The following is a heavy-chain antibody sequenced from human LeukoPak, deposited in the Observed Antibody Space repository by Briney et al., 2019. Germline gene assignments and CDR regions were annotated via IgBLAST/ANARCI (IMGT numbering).Heavy chain of an antibody. Sequence: PGGSLRLSCAASGFTFSSYSMNWVRQAPGKGLEWVSSISSSSSYIYYADSVKGRFTISRDNAKNSLYPQMNSLRAEDTAVYYCARNIAAASGYYYGMDVWGQGTTVTVSS. CDR1: GFTFSSYS. CDR2: ISSSSSYI. V-gene: IGHV3-21*01. CDR3: ARNIAAASGYYYGMDV. D-gene: IGHD6-13*01. J-gene: IGHJ6*02.